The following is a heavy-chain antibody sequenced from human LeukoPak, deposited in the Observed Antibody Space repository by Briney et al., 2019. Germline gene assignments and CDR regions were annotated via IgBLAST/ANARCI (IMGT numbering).Heavy chain of an antibody. V-gene: IGHV3-20*04. CDR3: AKDIRRGENYGYDQFAY. D-gene: IGHD5-18*01. CDR1: GFTFDDYG. Sequence: GGSLRLSCAASGFTFDDYGMTWVRQAPGKGLEWVSGINWNGDTIGYADSVKGRFTISRDNAKNSLYLQMNSLRAEDTALYSCAKDIRRGENYGYDQFAYWGQGTLVTVSS. J-gene: IGHJ4*02. CDR2: INWNGDTI.